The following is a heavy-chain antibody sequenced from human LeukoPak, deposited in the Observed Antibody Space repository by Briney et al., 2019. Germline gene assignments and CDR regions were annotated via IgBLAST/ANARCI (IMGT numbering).Heavy chain of an antibody. Sequence: SETLSLTCAVYGGSFSGYYWSWIRQPPGKGLEWIGEINHSGSTNYNPSLKSRVTISVDTSKNQFSLKLSSVTAADTAVYYCASEPVVPAAMSVKYYYGMDVWGQGTTVTVSS. CDR3: ASEPVVPAAMSVKYYYGMDV. CDR2: INHSGST. D-gene: IGHD2-2*01. J-gene: IGHJ6*02. CDR1: GGSFSGYY. V-gene: IGHV4-34*01.